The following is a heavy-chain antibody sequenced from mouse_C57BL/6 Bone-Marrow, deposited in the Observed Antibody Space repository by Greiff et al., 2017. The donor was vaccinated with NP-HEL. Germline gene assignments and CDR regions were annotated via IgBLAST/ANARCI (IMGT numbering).Heavy chain of an antibody. V-gene: IGHV1-54*01. Sequence: VQLQQSGAELVRPGTSVKVSCKASGYAFTNYLIEWVKQRPGQGLEWIGVINPGSGGTNYNEKFKGKATLTADKSSSTAYMQLSSLTSEDSAVYFCARGDYGSSYAKYYFDYWGQGTTLTVSS. D-gene: IGHD1-1*01. CDR3: ARGDYGSSYAKYYFDY. CDR1: GYAFTNYL. CDR2: INPGSGGT. J-gene: IGHJ2*01.